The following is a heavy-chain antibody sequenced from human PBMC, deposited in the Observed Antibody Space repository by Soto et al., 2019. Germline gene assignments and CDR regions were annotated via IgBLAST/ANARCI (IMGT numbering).Heavy chain of an antibody. V-gene: IGHV3-74*03. CDR2: INSDGSFT. CDR1: GFTFNDYV. D-gene: IGHD4-4*01. CDR3: ARDPGHSNLILDF. J-gene: IGHJ4*02. Sequence: GGSLRLSCAASGFTFNDYVMHWVRQVPGKGLVWVSRINSDGSFTTYADSVKGRFTVSRDNAKNTVYLQMNSLRVEDTAVYYCARDPGHSNLILDFWGQGSLVTVSS.